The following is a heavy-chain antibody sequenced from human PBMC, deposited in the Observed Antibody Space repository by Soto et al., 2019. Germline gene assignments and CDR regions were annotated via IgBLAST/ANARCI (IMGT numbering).Heavy chain of an antibody. D-gene: IGHD3-16*02. CDR2: ISAYNGNT. Sequence: ASVKVSCKASGYTFTSYGISWVRQAPGQGLEWMGWISAYNGNTNYAQKIKGRVTMTTDTSTSTAYMELRSLRSDDTAVYYSTRDATRPDLDYIWGSYRNDAFDIWGQGTMVTVSS. CDR1: GYTFTSYG. V-gene: IGHV1-18*01. J-gene: IGHJ3*02. CDR3: TRDATRPDLDYIWGSYRNDAFDI.